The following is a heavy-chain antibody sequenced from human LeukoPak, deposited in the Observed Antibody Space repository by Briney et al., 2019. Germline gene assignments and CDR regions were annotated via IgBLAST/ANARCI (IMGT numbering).Heavy chain of an antibody. V-gene: IGHV1-18*04. CDR2: IRAYNANT. Sequence: GASVKVSCKASGYTFTSYGISWVRQAPGQGLEWMGWIRAYNANTNYAQKLQGRVTMTTDTSTSTAYMELRSLRSDDAAVYYCGRDCSSTSCSRRVDYWGQGTPVTVSS. J-gene: IGHJ4*02. CDR3: GRDCSSTSCSRRVDY. D-gene: IGHD2-2*01. CDR1: GYTFTSYG.